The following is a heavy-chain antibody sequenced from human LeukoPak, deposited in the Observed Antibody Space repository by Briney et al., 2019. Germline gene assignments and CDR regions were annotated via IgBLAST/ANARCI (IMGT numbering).Heavy chain of an antibody. J-gene: IGHJ4*02. V-gene: IGHV3-21*01. D-gene: IGHD3-9*01. CDR3: ARAVTGYYGRYDY. CDR2: ISSSSSYI. CDR1: GFTFSSYS. Sequence: GGSLRLSCAASGFTFSSYSMNWVRQAPGKGLEWVSSISSSSSYIYYADSVKGRFTISRDNAKNSLYLQMNSLRAEDTAVYYCARAVTGYYGRYDYWGQGTLVTVAS.